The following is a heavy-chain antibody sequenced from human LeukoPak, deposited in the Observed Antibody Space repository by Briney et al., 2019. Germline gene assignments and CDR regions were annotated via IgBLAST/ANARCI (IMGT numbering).Heavy chain of an antibody. CDR3: ARDSDSGFE. D-gene: IGHD3-16*01. CDR2: INNRGST. J-gene: IGHJ4*02. V-gene: IGHV4-34*01. Sequence: SETLSLTCAVSGGSFSFYYWRWIRQPPGKGLEWIGEINNRGSTQYNPSLRSRVTISVDTSRNHFSLKLTSVTAADTAVYFCARDSDSGFEWGQGTLVTVSS. CDR1: GGSFSFYY.